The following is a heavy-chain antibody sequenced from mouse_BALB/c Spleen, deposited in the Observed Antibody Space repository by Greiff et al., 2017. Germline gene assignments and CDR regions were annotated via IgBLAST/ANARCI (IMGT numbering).Heavy chain of an antibody. CDR3: ARDRRYGYYKGYYAMDY. CDR1: GFSLTGYG. CDR2: IWGDGST. V-gene: IGHV2-6-7*01. Sequence: VQLQQSGPGLVAPSQSLSITCTVSGFSLTGYGVNWVRQPPGKGLEWLGMIWGDGSTDYNSALKSRLSISKDNSKSQVFLKMNSLQTDDTARYYCARDRRYGYYKGYYAMDYWGQGTSVTVSS. J-gene: IGHJ4*01. D-gene: IGHD2-3*01.